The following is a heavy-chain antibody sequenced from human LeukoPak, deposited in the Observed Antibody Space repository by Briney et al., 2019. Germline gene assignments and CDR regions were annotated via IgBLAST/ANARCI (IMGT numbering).Heavy chain of an antibody. D-gene: IGHD3-10*01. CDR3: AKDLALYYGSGTPTY. V-gene: IGHV3-30*02. CDR1: GFTFSSYG. Sequence: GGSLRLSCAASGFTFSSYGMHWVRQAPGKGPEWVAFIRYDGSNKYYADSVKGRFTISRDNSKNTLYLQMNSLRAEDTAVYYCAKDLALYYGSGTPTYWGQGTLVTVSS. J-gene: IGHJ4*02. CDR2: IRYDGSNK.